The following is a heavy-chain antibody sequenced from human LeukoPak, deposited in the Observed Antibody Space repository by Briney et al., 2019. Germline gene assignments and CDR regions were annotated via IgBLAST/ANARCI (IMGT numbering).Heavy chain of an antibody. V-gene: IGHV3-23*01. CDR2: ISGGGATT. CDR3: AKSTGYSTTGRDFDS. CDR1: GFTFSSDA. D-gene: IGHD6-13*01. Sequence: GGSLRLSCAASGFTFSSDAMSWVRQAPGKGLEWVSDISGGGATTFYADSVKGRFTISRDNSKNTLYLQLSSLRAEDTAVYYCAKSTGYSTTGRDFDSWGRGTLVTVSS. J-gene: IGHJ4*02.